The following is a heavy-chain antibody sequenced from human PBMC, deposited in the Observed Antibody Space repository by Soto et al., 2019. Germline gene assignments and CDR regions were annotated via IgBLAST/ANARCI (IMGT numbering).Heavy chain of an antibody. V-gene: IGHV1-18*01. CDR2: ISAYNGNT. CDR1: GYTFTSYG. D-gene: IGHD3-16*02. Sequence: QVQLVQSGAEVKKPGASVKVSCKASGYTFTSYGISWVRQAPGQGLEWMGWISAYNGNTNYAQKLQGRVTMTTDTSTSTAYMELRSLRSDDTAVYYCARDLEDYGWGSYRIRPPDYWGQGTLVTVSS. J-gene: IGHJ4*02. CDR3: ARDLEDYGWGSYRIRPPDY.